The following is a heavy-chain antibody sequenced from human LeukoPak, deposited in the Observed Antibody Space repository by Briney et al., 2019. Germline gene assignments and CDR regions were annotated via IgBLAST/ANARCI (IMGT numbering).Heavy chain of an antibody. CDR3: AREGNKVGATHFDY. J-gene: IGHJ4*02. CDR1: GGSISSGGYS. CDR2: IYHSGST. V-gene: IGHV4-30-2*01. D-gene: IGHD1-26*01. Sequence: SETLSLTCAVSGGSISSGGYSWSWIRQPPGKGLEWIGYIYHSGSTYYNPSLKSRVTISVDTSKNQFSLKLSSVTAADTAVYYCAREGNKVGATHFDYWGQGTLVTVSS.